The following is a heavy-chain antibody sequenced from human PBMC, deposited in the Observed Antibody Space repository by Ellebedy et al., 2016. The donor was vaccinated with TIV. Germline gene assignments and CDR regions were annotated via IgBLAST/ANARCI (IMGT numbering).Heavy chain of an antibody. CDR1: GFSFSDYY. CDR3: ARAGDRMGTYYLVH. D-gene: IGHD1-26*01. J-gene: IGHJ4*02. CDR2: ISSGAYSK. Sequence: GGSLRLSXAASGFSFSDYYMSWIRQAPGKGLEWVSHISSGAYSKYYADSVKGRFTVSRDNAKNSLFLQMNSLRAEDTAVYYCARAGDRMGTYYLVHWGQGTLVTVSS. V-gene: IGHV3-11*01.